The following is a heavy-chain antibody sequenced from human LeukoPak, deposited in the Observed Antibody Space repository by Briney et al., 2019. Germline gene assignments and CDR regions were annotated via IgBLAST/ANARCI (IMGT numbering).Heavy chain of an antibody. CDR1: GFTFSSYA. D-gene: IGHD6-19*01. Sequence: GGSLRLSCAASGFTFSSYAMSWVRQAPGKGLEWVAVISYDGSNKYYADSVKGRFTISRDNSKNTLYLQMNSLRAEDMAVYYCAKLVDSSGWYWPADYWGQGTLVTVSS. CDR3: AKLVDSSGWYWPADY. V-gene: IGHV3-30*18. J-gene: IGHJ4*02. CDR2: ISYDGSNK.